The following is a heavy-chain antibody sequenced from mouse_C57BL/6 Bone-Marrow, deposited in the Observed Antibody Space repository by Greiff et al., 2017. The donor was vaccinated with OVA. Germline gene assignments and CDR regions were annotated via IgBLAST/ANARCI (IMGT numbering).Heavy chain of an antibody. J-gene: IGHJ1*03. V-gene: IGHV1-82*01. Sequence: QVPLQQSGPELVKPGASVKISCKASGYAFSSSWMNWVKQRPGKGLEWIGRIYPGDGDTNYNGKFKGKATLTADKSSSTAYMQLSSLTSEDSAVYFCANIYYYGSRYFDVWGTGTTVTVSS. CDR1: GYAFSSSW. CDR3: ANIYYYGSRYFDV. CDR2: IYPGDGDT. D-gene: IGHD1-1*01.